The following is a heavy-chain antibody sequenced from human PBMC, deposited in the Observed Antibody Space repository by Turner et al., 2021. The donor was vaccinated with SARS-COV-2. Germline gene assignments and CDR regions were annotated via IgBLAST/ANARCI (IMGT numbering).Heavy chain of an antibody. CDR1: GGSISSSSYY. V-gene: IGHV4-39*01. J-gene: IGHJ6*02. Sequence: QLQLQESGPGLVKPSETLSLTCTVSGGSISSSSYYWGWIRHPPGKGLEWIGSIYYSGSTYYNPSLKSRVTISVDTSKNQFSLKLSSVTAADTAVYYCATSTVAGTELNYYGMDVWGQGTTVTVSS. D-gene: IGHD6-13*01. CDR3: ATSTVAGTELNYYGMDV. CDR2: IYYSGST.